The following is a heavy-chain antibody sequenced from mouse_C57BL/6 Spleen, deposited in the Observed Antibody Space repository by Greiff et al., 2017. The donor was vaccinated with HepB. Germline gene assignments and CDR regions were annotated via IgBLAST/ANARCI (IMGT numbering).Heavy chain of an antibody. CDR2: IYPGDGDT. CDR3: ASRAFGYFDV. Sequence: VQGVESGAELVKPGASVKISCKASGYAFSSYWMNWVKQRPGKGLEWIGQIYPGDGDTNYNGKFKGKATLTADKSSSTAYMQLSSLTSEDSAVYFCASRAFGYFDVWGTGTTVTVSS. CDR1: GYAFSSYW. D-gene: IGHD3-1*01. J-gene: IGHJ1*03. V-gene: IGHV1-80*01.